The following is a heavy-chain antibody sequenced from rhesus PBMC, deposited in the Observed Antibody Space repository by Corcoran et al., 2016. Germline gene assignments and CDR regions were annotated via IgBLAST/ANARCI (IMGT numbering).Heavy chain of an antibody. D-gene: IGHD1-44*01. CDR1: GGSFGSSH. J-gene: IGHJ4*01. CDR3: ARIGNYNFDF. V-gene: IGHV4-169*01. CDR2: IYGGGRTT. Sequence: QLQLQESGPGLVKPSETLFVTCSVSGGSFGSSHWSWIRQAPGKGLEWMGYIYGGGRTTNYNPSLKSRVTLSVDTSKNQFSLKLNSVTAADTAVYYCARIGNYNFDFWGQGLLVTVSS.